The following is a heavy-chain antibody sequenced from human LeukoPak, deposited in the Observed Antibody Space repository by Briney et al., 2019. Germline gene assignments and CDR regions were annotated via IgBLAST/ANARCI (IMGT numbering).Heavy chain of an antibody. V-gene: IGHV4-34*01. CDR2: INHRGST. J-gene: IGHJ5*02. CDR1: VGSFSGYC. CDR3: ARSRYYDFWSGHRPRYNWFDP. D-gene: IGHD3-3*01. Sequence: SETLSLTCAVYVGSFSGYCWSWIRQPPGRGREWIGEINHRGSTNYNPSLRSRVTISVDTSKNQFSRKLSSVTSADTGVCYCARSRYYDFWSGHRPRYNWFDPWGQGTLVTVSS.